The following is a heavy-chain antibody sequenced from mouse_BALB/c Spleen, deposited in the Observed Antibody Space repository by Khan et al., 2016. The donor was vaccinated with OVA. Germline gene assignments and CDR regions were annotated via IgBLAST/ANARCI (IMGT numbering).Heavy chain of an antibody. J-gene: IGHJ3*01. D-gene: IGHD2-4*01. V-gene: IGHV1S137*01. CDR3: VRDGITEFAH. CDR2: ISTYYENV. CDR1: SNIFSDSG. Sequence: QVQLQQSGPELVRPGVSVKISCKGSSNIFSDSGLHWVKQSHAESLEWIGVISTYYENVSYNQKFKGKATMTVDKSSSTAYMELARLTSEDAAVYDCVRDGITEFAHWGQGTLVTVAA.